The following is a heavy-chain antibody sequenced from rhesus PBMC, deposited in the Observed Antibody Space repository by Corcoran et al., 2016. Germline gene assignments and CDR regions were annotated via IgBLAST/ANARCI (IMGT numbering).Heavy chain of an antibody. D-gene: IGHD4-29*01. CDR2: ICGINGHT. Sequence: QVQLQESGPELVKPSETLSLTCAVSGGSISSNYWSWIRQPPGKGLEWFGYICGINGHTTHTPSLKSRVTLSVDTSKNQLSLKLSSVTAADPAVYYCAREYGSNYVRFDVWGPGVLVTVSS. CDR1: GGSISSNY. V-gene: IGHV4S11*01. J-gene: IGHJ5-1*01. CDR3: AREYGSNYVRFDV.